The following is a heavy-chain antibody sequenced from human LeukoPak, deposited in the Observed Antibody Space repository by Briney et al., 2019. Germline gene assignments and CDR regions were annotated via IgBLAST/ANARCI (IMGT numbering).Heavy chain of an antibody. CDR2: ISSDGGST. CDR1: RFTFSTSL. J-gene: IGHJ4*02. CDR3: VKGNGQGGFDY. Sequence: GGSLRLSCSASRFTFSTSLMFWVRQAPGKGLEYVSAISSDGGSTYHADTVYGRFTISRDNSKNSLYLHMSGLRTEDTAVYYCVKGNGQGGFDYWGQGTLVSVSS. D-gene: IGHD3-16*01. V-gene: IGHV3-64D*09.